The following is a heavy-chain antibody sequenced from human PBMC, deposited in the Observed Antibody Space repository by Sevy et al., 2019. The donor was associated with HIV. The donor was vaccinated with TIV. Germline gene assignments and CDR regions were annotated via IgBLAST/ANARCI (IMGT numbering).Heavy chain of an antibody. D-gene: IGHD3-16*01. CDR1: GFTFSNVW. CDR3: TIDPVHVL. Sequence: GGSLRLSCAASGFTFSNVWMSWVRQAPGKGPEWVGRIRSKTDGGTTDYAAPVKGRFTISRDDSKSTLYLQMSGLKTEDTAVYYFTIDPVHVLWGRGTLVTVSS. J-gene: IGHJ4*02. CDR2: IRSKTDGGTT. V-gene: IGHV3-15*01.